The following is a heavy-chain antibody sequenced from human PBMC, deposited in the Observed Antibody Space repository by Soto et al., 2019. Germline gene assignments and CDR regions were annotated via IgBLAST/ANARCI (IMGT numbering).Heavy chain of an antibody. D-gene: IGHD2-21*01. CDR1: GFTFSSYA. CDR2: ISYDGSNK. Sequence: QVQLVESGGGVVQPGRSLRLSCAASGFTFSSYAMHWVRQAPGKGLEWVAVISYDGSNKYYADSVKGRFTISRDNSKNTLYLQMNSLRAEDTAVYYCAREIVVGAFDIWGQGTMVTVSS. CDR3: AREIVVGAFDI. J-gene: IGHJ3*02. V-gene: IGHV3-30-3*01.